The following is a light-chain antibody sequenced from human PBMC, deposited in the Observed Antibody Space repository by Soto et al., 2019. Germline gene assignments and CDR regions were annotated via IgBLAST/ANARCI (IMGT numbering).Light chain of an antibody. CDR1: QSVSSN. CDR2: GAS. CDR3: QQYNNWPPYT. Sequence: EIVMPQSPATLSVSPGERATLSCRASQSVSSNLAWYQHKPGQAPRLLIYGASTRATGIPGRFRGSGSGTEFTLTISSLQSEDFAVYYFQQYNNWPPYTFGQGTKLEIK. V-gene: IGKV3-15*01. J-gene: IGKJ2*01.